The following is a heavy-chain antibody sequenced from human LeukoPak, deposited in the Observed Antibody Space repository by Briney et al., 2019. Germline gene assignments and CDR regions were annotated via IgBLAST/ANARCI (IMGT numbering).Heavy chain of an antibody. CDR1: GFTFSRYW. Sequence: GGSLRLSCAASGFTFSRYWMSWVRQAPGKGLEWVANIKQDGSEKYYVDSVKGRFTISRDNAKNSLYLQMNSLTAEDMAVYYCARASSSWYFFDYWGQGTLVTVSS. CDR2: IKQDGSEK. V-gene: IGHV3-7*01. J-gene: IGHJ4*02. D-gene: IGHD6-13*01. CDR3: ARASSSWYFFDY.